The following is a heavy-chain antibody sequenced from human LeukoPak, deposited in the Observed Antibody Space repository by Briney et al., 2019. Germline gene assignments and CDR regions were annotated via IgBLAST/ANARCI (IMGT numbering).Heavy chain of an antibody. CDR3: ARLNTIFGVVDYYYMDV. CDR2: IYPADSDT. CDR1: GYSFISYW. J-gene: IGHJ6*03. V-gene: IGHV5-51*01. Sequence: GESLKISCKGSGYSFISYWIVWVRQMPGKGLEWMGIIYPADSDTRYNPSFQGQVTISADKSINTAYLQWSSLKASDTAMYYCARLNTIFGVVDYYYMDVWGKGTTVTVSS. D-gene: IGHD3-3*01.